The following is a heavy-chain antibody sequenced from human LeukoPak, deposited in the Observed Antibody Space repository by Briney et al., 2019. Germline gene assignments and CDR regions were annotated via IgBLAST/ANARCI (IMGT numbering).Heavy chain of an antibody. D-gene: IGHD3-9*01. V-gene: IGHV3-53*01. CDR1: GSTVSSYF. CDR3: ARDNYILTGYYNAFDI. CDR2: IYDGGST. J-gene: IGHJ3*02. Sequence: GGSLRLSCAASGSTVSSYFMSWVRQAPGKGLEWVSVIYDGGSTDYADSVKGRFTISRDNSKSTLYLQMNSLRAEDTAAHYCARDNYILTGYYNAFDIWGQGTLVTVSS.